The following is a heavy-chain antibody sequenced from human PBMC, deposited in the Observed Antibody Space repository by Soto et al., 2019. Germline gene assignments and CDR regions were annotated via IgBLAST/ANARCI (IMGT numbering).Heavy chain of an antibody. D-gene: IGHD6-13*01. CDR1: GFTFGDYA. Sequence: GGSLRLSCTASGFTFGDYAMSWFRQAPGKGLEWVGFIRSKAYGGTTEYAASVKGRFTISRDDSKSIAYLQMNSLKTEDTAVYYCTREREVTTLEIAAAFDPWGQGTLVTVSS. CDR3: TREREVTTLEIAAAFDP. V-gene: IGHV3-49*03. J-gene: IGHJ5*02. CDR2: IRSKAYGGTT.